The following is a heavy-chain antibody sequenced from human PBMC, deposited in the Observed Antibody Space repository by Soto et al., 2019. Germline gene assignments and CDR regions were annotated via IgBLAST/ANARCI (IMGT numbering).Heavy chain of an antibody. Sequence: QVQLVESGGGVVQPGRSLRLSCAASGFTFSGYTMHWVRQAPGKGLEWVGVISSSGSTKYYADSVKGRFTISRDNSNNPLCRQMNRLRAEGTAVYYRAKVGGSDYGFWDFDICGSGNLVTVSS. CDR3: AKVGGSDYGFWDFDI. J-gene: IGHJ2*01. CDR1: GFTFSGYT. D-gene: IGHD4-17*01. CDR2: ISSSGSTK. V-gene: IGHV3-30-3*01.